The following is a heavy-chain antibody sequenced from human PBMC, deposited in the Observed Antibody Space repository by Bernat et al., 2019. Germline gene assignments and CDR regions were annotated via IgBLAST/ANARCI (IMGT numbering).Heavy chain of an antibody. V-gene: IGHV3-23*01. J-gene: IGHJ4*02. D-gene: IGHD6-19*01. CDR2: ISGSVGST. CDR3: AKCISSGWYIYHY. Sequence: EVQLLESGGGLVQPGGSLRLSCAASGFTFSSYAMSWVRQAPGKGLEWVSAISGSVGSTYYADSVKGRFTISRDISKNTLYLQMNSLRDEDTAVYYCAKCISSGWYIYHYWGQGTLVTVSS. CDR1: GFTFSSYA.